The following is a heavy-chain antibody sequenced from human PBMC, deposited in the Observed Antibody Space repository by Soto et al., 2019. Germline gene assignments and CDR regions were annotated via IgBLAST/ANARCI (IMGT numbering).Heavy chain of an antibody. CDR3: AADPYCGGDCYFDY. CDR2: IVVGSGNT. Sequence: ASVKVSCKASGFTFFTSAVQWVRQARGQRLEWIGWIVVGSGNTNYAQKFQERVTITRDMSTNTAYMELTSLRSEDTAIYYCAADPYCGGDCYFDYWGQGVMVTVSS. J-gene: IGHJ4*02. D-gene: IGHD2-21*02. CDR1: GFTFFTSA. V-gene: IGHV1-58*01.